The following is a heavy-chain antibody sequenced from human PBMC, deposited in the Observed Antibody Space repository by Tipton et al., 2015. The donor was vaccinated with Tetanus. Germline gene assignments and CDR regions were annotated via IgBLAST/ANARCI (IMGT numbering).Heavy chain of an antibody. CDR2: MKQDGSEI. J-gene: IGHJ4*02. CDR3: VRGGMMYADY. CDR1: GLSFSSYT. D-gene: IGHD2-8*01. V-gene: IGHV3-7*03. Sequence: SLRLSCVAFGLSFSSYTMSWVRQAPGKGLEWVATMKQDGSEIKYVDSVTGRFTISRDNAKNSLYLQLNSLRAEDTAVYYCVRGGMMYADYWGQGTLVTVSS.